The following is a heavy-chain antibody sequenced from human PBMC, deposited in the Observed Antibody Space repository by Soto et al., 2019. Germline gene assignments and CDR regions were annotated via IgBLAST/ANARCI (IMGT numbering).Heavy chain of an antibody. J-gene: IGHJ4*02. V-gene: IGHV3-30*18. Sequence: PGGSLRLSCAASGFTFSSHGMHWVRQAPGKGLEWMAVISYDGSRKYYVDSVKGRFTISRDNSKNTLYLQMNSLRAEDTAVYYCAKFGRGIAARPPSYFDYWGQGTLVTVSS. D-gene: IGHD6-6*01. CDR2: ISYDGSRK. CDR1: GFTFSSHG. CDR3: AKFGRGIAARPPSYFDY.